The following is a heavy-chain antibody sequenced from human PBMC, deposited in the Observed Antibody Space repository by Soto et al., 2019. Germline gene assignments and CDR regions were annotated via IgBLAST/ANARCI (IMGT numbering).Heavy chain of an antibody. CDR1: GFTFTRDS. V-gene: IGHV3-21*06. CDR2: ISSTTNYI. Sequence: GGSLRLSCAASGFTFTRDSMNWVRQAPGKGLEWVSSISSTTNYIYYGDSMKGRFTISRDNAKNSLYLEMNSLRAEDTAVYYCARESEDLTSNFDYWGQGTLVTVSS. CDR3: ARESEDLTSNFDY. J-gene: IGHJ4*02.